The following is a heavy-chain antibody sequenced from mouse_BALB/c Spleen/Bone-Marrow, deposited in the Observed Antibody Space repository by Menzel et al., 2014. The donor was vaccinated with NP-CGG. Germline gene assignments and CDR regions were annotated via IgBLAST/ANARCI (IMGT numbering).Heavy chain of an antibody. CDR2: IDPANGNT. D-gene: IGHD1-1*02. CDR1: GFNIKDTY. Sequence: VQLQQSGAELVKPGASVKLSCTASGFNIKDTYMHWVKQRPEQGLEWIGRIDPANGNTKYDPKFQGKATITADTSSNTAYMQLSSLTSEDSAVYFCARDGSFAAMDYWGQGTSLTVSS. CDR3: ARDGSFAAMDY. J-gene: IGHJ4*01. V-gene: IGHV14-3*02.